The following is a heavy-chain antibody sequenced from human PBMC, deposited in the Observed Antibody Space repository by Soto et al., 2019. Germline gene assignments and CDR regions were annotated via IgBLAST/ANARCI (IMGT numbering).Heavy chain of an antibody. J-gene: IGHJ5*02. D-gene: IGHD1-26*01. CDR3: AREGGSLNWFDP. Sequence: PGGSLRLSCAASGFTLTIYGLHWVRQAPGEGLEWVAVVWYDGSYKFYADSVKGRFTISRDDSKNTVYLQMNSLRAEDTAVYYCAREGGSLNWFDPWGQGTLVTVSS. V-gene: IGHV3-33*01. CDR2: VWYDGSYK. CDR1: GFTLTIYG.